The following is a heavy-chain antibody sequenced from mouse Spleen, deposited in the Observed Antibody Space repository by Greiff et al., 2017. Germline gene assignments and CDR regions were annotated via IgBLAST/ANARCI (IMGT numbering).Heavy chain of an antibody. CDR1: GFSLTSYG. CDR3: ARHSKIEAMDY. CDR2: IWSDGST. V-gene: IGHV2-6-1*01. Sequence: VKLMESGPGLVAPSQSLSITCTISGFSLTSYGVHWVRQPPGKGLEWLVVIWSDGSTTYNSALKSRLSISKDNSKSHVFLKVNSLLADDTAMYYCARHSKIEAMDYWGQGTSVTVSS. J-gene: IGHJ4*01. D-gene: IGHD2-3*01.